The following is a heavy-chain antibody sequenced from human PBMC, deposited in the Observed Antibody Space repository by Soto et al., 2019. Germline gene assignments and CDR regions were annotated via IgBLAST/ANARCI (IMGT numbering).Heavy chain of an antibody. CDR2: IDGNSGTGT. CDR3: GSRLTDFYDY. D-gene: IGHD2-21*02. J-gene: IGHJ4*02. Sequence: PGGSLRLSCAASGITFSSYALSWVRQAPGKGLEWVSSIDGNSGTGTYYADSVKGRFTISRDNSKNTLYLQMDSLRSEDTAVYYCGSRLTDFYDYWGQGTRVTVSS. CDR1: GITFSSYA. V-gene: IGHV3-23*01.